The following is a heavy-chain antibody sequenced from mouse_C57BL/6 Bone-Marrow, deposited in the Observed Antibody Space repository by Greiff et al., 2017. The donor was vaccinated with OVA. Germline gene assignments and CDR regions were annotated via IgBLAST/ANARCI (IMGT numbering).Heavy chain of an antibody. CDR2: IYPGNSDT. CDR3: NYYYGSSYAWFAY. D-gene: IGHD1-1*01. V-gene: IGHV1-5*01. CDR1: GYTFTSYW. Sequence: EVQLQQSGTVLARPGASVKMSCKTSGYTFTSYWMHWVKQRPGQGLEWIGAIYPGNSDTSYNQKFKGKAKLTAVTSASTAYMELSSLTNEDSAVYYCNYYYGSSYAWFAYWGQGTLVTVSA. J-gene: IGHJ3*01.